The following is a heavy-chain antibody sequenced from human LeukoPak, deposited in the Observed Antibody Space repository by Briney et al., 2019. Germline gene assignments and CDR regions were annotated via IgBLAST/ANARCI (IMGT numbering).Heavy chain of an antibody. Sequence: GGSLRLSCAASGFTFSSYAMSWVRQAPGKGLECVSAISGSGDSTYYADSVKGRFTISRDNSKNTLYLQMISLRAEDTAVYYCAKGLETAYISYDDAFDIWGQGTMVIVSS. D-gene: IGHD3-3*01. CDR3: AKGLETAYISYDDAFDI. J-gene: IGHJ3*02. CDR1: GFTFSSYA. CDR2: ISGSGDST. V-gene: IGHV3-23*01.